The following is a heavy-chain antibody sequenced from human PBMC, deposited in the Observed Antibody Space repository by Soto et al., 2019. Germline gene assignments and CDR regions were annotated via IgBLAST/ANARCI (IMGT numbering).Heavy chain of an antibody. D-gene: IGHD2-8*02. CDR2: MYDSGIT. J-gene: IGHJ4*02. Sequence: SESLSLTGSASCGSIRGYYWSWIRQPPGNGLYCIGYMYDSGITDXXPSLNSRXXISVDTSKSQXSLKLXPGTAAYTAVYYCARGGGVYYVDYWAQGTLVTVSS. CDR1: CGSIRGYY. CDR3: ARGGGVYYVDY. V-gene: IGHV4-59*01.